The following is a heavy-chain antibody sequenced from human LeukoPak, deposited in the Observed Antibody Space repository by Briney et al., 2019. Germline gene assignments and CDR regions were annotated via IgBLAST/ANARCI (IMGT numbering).Heavy chain of an antibody. J-gene: IGHJ4*02. D-gene: IGHD3-9*01. CDR3: VREREQRDKGRYATGYDS. CDR2: INHSGSP. Sequence: PSETLSLTCAVYGGSFSGYFWSWIRQPPEKGLEWIGEINHSGSPDYNPSLKSRVTISVDTSRNQFSLKLSSVTAADTAVYYCVREREQRDKGRYATGYDSWGQGTLVTVSS. CDR1: GGSFSGYF. V-gene: IGHV4-34*01.